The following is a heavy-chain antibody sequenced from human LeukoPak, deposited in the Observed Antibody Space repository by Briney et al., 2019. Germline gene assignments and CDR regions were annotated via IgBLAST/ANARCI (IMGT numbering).Heavy chain of an antibody. V-gene: IGHV1-2*02. J-gene: IGHJ4*02. D-gene: IGHD3-16*01. Sequence: GASVKVSCKASGYTFTGYYMHWVRQAPGQGLEWMGWINPNSGGTNYAQKFQGRVTMTRDTSISTAHMELSRLRSDDTAVYYCARVRGSYILYYFDYWGQGTLVTVSS. CDR1: GYTFTGYY. CDR3: ARVRGSYILYYFDY. CDR2: INPNSGGT.